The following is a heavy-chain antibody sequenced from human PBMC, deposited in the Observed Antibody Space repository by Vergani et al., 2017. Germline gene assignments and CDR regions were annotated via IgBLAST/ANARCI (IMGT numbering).Heavy chain of an antibody. CDR2: IKSKTDGGTT. D-gene: IGHD3-10*01. CDR1: GFTFSNAW. J-gene: IGHJ4*01. Sequence: EVQLVESGGGLVKPGGSLRLSCAASGFTFSNAWMSWVRQAPGKGLEWVGRIKSKTDGGTTDYAAPVKGRFTISRDNSKNTLYLQMNSLRAEDTAVYYCAKDRGSGSYYNADYWGHGTLVTVSS. V-gene: IGHV3-15*01. CDR3: AKDRGSGSYYNADY.